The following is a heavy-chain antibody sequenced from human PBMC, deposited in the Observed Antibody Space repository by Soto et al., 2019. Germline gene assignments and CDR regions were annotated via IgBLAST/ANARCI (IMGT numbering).Heavy chain of an antibody. CDR2: ISNSGIT. CDR3: ARENYYKRDV. CDR1: GFIFSDYY. V-gene: IGHV3-11*05. Sequence: QVQLVESGGGLVKPGGSLRLSCAASGFIFSDYYMTWIRQSPGKGLEWISYISNSGITNYADSVKGRFTISRDNAKNSLYLQMDSLRAEDTAVYYCARENYYKRDVLGQGTTVTVSS. J-gene: IGHJ6*02.